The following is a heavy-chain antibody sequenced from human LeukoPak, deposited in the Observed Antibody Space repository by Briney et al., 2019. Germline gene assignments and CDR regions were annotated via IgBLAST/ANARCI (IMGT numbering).Heavy chain of an antibody. D-gene: IGHD3-16*01. J-gene: IGHJ4*02. CDR3: SRGGRGDY. V-gene: IGHV3-7*01. CDR1: AFTFTTYW. Sequence: GGSLRLSCAASAFTFTTYWMSCVRQAPGKGLEWVANIKQDGSDKYYVDSVKGRFTISRDNAKNSLYLQMNSRRADDTAVYYCSRGGRGDYWGQGTLVTVSS. CDR2: IKQDGSDK.